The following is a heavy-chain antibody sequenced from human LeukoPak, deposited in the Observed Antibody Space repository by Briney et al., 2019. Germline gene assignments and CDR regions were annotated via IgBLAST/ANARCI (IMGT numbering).Heavy chain of an antibody. CDR3: ARDRWELLSNSYHYCGLDV. Sequence: GGSLRLSCVASGLTFSNYWMSWVRQAPGKGLEWVANIKQDGSEKCYVDSVKGRFTISRDNAKNSLYLQMNSLRAEDTAVYYCARDRWELLSNSYHYCGLDVWGQGTTVTVSS. D-gene: IGHD2-15*01. V-gene: IGHV3-7*01. J-gene: IGHJ6*02. CDR1: GLTFSNYW. CDR2: IKQDGSEK.